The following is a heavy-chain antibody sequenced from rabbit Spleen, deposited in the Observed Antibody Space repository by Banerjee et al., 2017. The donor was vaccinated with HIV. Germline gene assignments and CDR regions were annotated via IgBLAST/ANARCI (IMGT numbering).Heavy chain of an antibody. Sequence: QEQLKESGGGLVQPGGSLKLSCKASGFSFSSGYDMCWVRQAPGKGLEWIACIAGSSSGFTYSATWAKGRFTCSKTSSTTVTLQMTSLTVADTATYFCARDTGSSFSSYGMDLWGPGTLVTFS. CDR2: IAGSSSGFT. V-gene: IGHV1S45*01. D-gene: IGHD8-1*01. CDR3: ARDTGSSFSSYGMDL. J-gene: IGHJ6*01. CDR1: GFSFSSGYD.